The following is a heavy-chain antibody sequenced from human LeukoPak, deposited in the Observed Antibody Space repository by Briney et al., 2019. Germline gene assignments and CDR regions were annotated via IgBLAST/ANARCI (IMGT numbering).Heavy chain of an antibody. D-gene: IGHD6-13*01. CDR3: TSGGEQQLDRFDY. CDR1: GFTFRTYS. Sequence: PGGSLRLSCVASGFTFRTYSMNWVRQAPGRGLEWVSSISMSSSFIYYAESLKGRFTISRDNAKNSLYLQMNGLRADDTAVYYCTSGGEQQLDRFDYWGQGTLVTVSS. V-gene: IGHV3-21*04. J-gene: IGHJ4*02. CDR2: ISMSSSFI.